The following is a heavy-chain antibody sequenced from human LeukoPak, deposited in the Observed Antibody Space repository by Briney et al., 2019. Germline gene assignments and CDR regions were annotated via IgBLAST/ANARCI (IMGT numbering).Heavy chain of an antibody. CDR2: MNPNSGNT. V-gene: IGHV1-8*01. Sequence: ASVKVSCKASGYTFTSYDINWVRQATGQGLGWMGWMNPNSGNTGYAQEFQGRVTITRNTSISTAYMELSSLRSEDTAVYYCARVFAGNNWFDPWGQGTLVTVSS. CDR3: ARVFAGNNWFDP. D-gene: IGHD1-1*01. J-gene: IGHJ5*02. CDR1: GYTFTSYD.